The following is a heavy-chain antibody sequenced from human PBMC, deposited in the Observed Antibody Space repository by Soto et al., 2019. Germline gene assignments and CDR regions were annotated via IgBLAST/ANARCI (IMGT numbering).Heavy chain of an antibody. D-gene: IGHD3-9*01. V-gene: IGHV3-33*01. J-gene: IGHJ4*02. Sequence: GGSLRLACAASGFTFSSYGMHWVRQAPGKGLEWVAVIWYDGSNKYYADSVKGRFTISRDNSKNTLYLQMNSLRAEDTAVYYFARDPPSDILPAYPLDYWGQGTLVTVSS. CDR3: ARDPPSDILPAYPLDY. CDR2: IWYDGSNK. CDR1: GFTFSSYG.